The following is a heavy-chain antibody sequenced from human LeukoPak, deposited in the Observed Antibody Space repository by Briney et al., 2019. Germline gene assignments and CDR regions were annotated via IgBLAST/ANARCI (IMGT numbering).Heavy chain of an antibody. CDR3: ARYFSSGWPNFDY. Sequence: EASVKVSCKASGYTFTSYGISWVRQAPGQGLEWMGWISAYNGDTNYAQKLQGRVTMTTDTSTSTAYMELRSLRSDDTAVYYCARYFSSGWPNFDYWGQGTLVAVSS. V-gene: IGHV1-18*01. J-gene: IGHJ4*02. CDR2: ISAYNGDT. D-gene: IGHD3-3*01. CDR1: GYTFTSYG.